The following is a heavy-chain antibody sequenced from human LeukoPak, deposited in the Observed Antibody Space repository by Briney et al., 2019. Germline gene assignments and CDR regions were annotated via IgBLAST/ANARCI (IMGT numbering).Heavy chain of an antibody. CDR3: ARVTTDYYYYMDV. D-gene: IGHD4-17*01. J-gene: IGHJ6*03. V-gene: IGHV3-48*03. CDR2: ISSSAGTL. CDR1: GFTFSSFE. Sequence: GGSLRLSCAASGFTFSSFEMNWVRQAPGKGLEWVSYISSSAGTLYYADSVKGRFTISRDNAKNSLYLQMNSLRAEDTAVYYCARVTTDYYYYMDVWGKGTTVTVSS.